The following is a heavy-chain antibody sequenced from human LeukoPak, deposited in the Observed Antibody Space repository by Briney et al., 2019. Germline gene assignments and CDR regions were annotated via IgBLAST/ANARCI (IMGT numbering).Heavy chain of an antibody. D-gene: IGHD3-9*01. Sequence: GGSLRPSCAASGFTFSSYWMSWVRQAPGKGLEWVANIKQDGSEKYYVDSVKGRFTISRDNAKNSLYLQMNSLRAEDTAVYYCAKGRYFDDSWFDPWGQGTLVTVSS. V-gene: IGHV3-7*01. CDR1: GFTFSSYW. CDR2: IKQDGSEK. J-gene: IGHJ5*02. CDR3: AKGRYFDDSWFDP.